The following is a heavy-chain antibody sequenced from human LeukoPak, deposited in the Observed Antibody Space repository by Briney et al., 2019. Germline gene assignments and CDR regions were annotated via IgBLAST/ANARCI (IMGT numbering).Heavy chain of an antibody. V-gene: IGHV4-4*07. CDR2: IYTTGST. J-gene: IGHJ5*02. D-gene: IGHD3-22*01. Sequence: SETLSLTCTVSGGSISSYYWSWIRQPAGRGLEWIGRIYTTGSTNYNPSLKSRVTMSVDTSKNQFSLKLNSVTAADTAVYYCARDSSGYPNWFDPWGQGTLVTVSS. CDR3: ARDSSGYPNWFDP. CDR1: GGSISSYY.